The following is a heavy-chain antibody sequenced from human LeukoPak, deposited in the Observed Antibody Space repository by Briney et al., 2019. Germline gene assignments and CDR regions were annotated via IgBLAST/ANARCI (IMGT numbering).Heavy chain of an antibody. J-gene: IGHJ4*01. V-gene: IGHV1-69*13. CDR3: ARARIAATGTVFDY. D-gene: IGHD6-13*01. Sequence: GASVKVTCMASGGTFSKYAISWVRQAPGQGLQWMGGIIPIFGTSNYAQKFQGRVTITADESTSTAYMELSSLRSEDTAVYYCARARIAATGTVFDYWGQGTLVPVSS. CDR2: IIPIFGTS. CDR1: GGTFSKYA.